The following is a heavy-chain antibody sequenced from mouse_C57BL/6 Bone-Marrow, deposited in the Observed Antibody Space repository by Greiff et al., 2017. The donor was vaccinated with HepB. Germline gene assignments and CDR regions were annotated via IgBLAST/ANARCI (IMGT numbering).Heavy chain of an antibody. Sequence: QVQLQQSGPELVKPGASVKISCKASGYAFSSSWMNWVKQRPGKGLEWIGRIYPGDGDTNYNGKFKGKATLTADKSSSTAYMQLSSLTSEDSAVYYCARRTTVVASPYAMDYWGQGTSVTVSS. CDR1: GYAFSSSW. J-gene: IGHJ4*01. V-gene: IGHV1-82*01. CDR2: IYPGDGDT. D-gene: IGHD1-1*01. CDR3: ARRTTVVASPYAMDY.